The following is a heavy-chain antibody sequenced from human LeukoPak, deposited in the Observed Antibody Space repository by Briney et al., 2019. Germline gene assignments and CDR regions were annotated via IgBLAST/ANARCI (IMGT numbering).Heavy chain of an antibody. CDR3: ARHSCYDS. Sequence: GESLKISCKGSGFTFSTYSFAWVRQMPGKGLERMGVIYAGDSSTRYSPSFQGQVTISVDKSISTAYLQWRSLKASDSAIYYCARHSCYDSWGQGTLVTVSS. D-gene: IGHD3-16*01. V-gene: IGHV5-51*01. CDR2: IYAGDSST. J-gene: IGHJ4*02. CDR1: GFTFSTYS.